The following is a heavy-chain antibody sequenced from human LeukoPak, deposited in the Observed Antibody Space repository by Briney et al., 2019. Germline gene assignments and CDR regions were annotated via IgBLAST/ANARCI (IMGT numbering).Heavy chain of an antibody. CDR2: IKKDGSEK. CDR3: AREGSGYDY. J-gene: IGHJ4*02. Sequence: GESLRLSCVASGFTLSRHWMSWVRQAPESGLEWVANIKKDGSEKNYVDSVKGRFTISRDNAKNLVYLQMTSLRVEDTATYYCAREGSGYDYWGQGTLVVVSS. CDR1: GFTLSRHW. D-gene: IGHD2-15*01. V-gene: IGHV3-7*01.